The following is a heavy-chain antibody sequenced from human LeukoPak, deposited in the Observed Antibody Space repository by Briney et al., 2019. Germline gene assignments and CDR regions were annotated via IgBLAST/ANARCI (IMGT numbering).Heavy chain of an antibody. CDR3: AIGGDSSASCYRCFNY. J-gene: IGHJ4*02. CDR2: IYPDDSDT. V-gene: IGHV5-51*01. D-gene: IGHD2-2*01. Sequence: GESLKISCEGSGYSFTNYWIGWVRQMPGKGLEWMGIIYPDDSDTRYSPSFQGQVTISADKSIGTAYLQWSSLKASDTAMYYCAIGGDSSASCYRCFNYWGQGTLVTVSS. CDR1: GYSFTNYW.